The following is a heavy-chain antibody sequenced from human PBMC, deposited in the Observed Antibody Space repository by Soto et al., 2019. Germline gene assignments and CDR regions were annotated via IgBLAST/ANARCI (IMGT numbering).Heavy chain of an antibody. V-gene: IGHV1-18*01. CDR2: ISADDGET. CDR1: GYTFTTYG. CDR3: ARNPRLPPYYSRGGGLDP. D-gene: IGHD3-10*01. Sequence: QVQLVQSGTEVKKPGASVKVSCKASGYTFTTYGISWVRQAPGQGLEWMGWISADDGETSYAQKFQDRVTMTTDTNPGTDQKELRSLKSDDTAVYYRARNPRLPPYYSRGGGLDPWGQGTLVTVSS. J-gene: IGHJ5*02.